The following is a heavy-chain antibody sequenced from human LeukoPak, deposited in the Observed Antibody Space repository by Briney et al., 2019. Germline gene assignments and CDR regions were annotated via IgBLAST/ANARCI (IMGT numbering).Heavy chain of an antibody. D-gene: IGHD3-10*01. J-gene: IGHJ4*02. CDR3: ARAVRGTMVRGAPYYFDY. CDR1: GYTLTELS. V-gene: IGHV1-24*01. CDR2: FDPEDGET. Sequence: GASVTVSCKVSGYTLTELSMHWVRQAPGKGLEWMGGFDPEDGETIYAQKFQGRVTMTEDTSTDTAYMELSSLRSEDTAVYYCARAVRGTMVRGAPYYFDYWGQGTLVTVSS.